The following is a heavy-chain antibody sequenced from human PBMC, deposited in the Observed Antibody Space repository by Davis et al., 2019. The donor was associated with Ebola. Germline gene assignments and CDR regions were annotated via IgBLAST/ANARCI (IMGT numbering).Heavy chain of an antibody. D-gene: IGHD1-26*01. V-gene: IGHV3-13*05. CDR2: IGTAGDP. CDR3: ARGVLGYYYGMDV. J-gene: IGHJ6*02. CDR1: GFTFSSYD. Sequence: GESLKISCAASGFTFSSYDMHWVRQATGKGLEWVSAIGTAGDPYYPGSVKGRFTISRENAKNSLYLQMNSLRAGDTGVYYCARGVLGYYYGMDVWGQGTTVTVSS.